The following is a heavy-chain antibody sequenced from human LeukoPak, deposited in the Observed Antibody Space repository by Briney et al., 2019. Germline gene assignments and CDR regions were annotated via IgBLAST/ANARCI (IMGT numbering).Heavy chain of an antibody. J-gene: IGHJ3*02. V-gene: IGHV1-69*06. CDR3: ARDRYCSGGSCYSTRGDAFDI. Sequence: SVKVSCKASGGTFSSYAISWVRQAPGQGLEWMGGIIPIFGTANYAQKFQGRVTITADKSTSTAYMELSSPRSEDTAVYYCARDRYCSGGSCYSTRGDAFDIWGQGTMVTVSS. CDR2: IIPIFGTA. CDR1: GGTFSSYA. D-gene: IGHD2-15*01.